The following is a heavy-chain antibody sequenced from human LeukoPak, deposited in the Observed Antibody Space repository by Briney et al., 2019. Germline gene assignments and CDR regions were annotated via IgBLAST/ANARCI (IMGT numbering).Heavy chain of an antibody. CDR2: ISSSGTYI. Sequence: GGSLRLSCAASTFTFSSYNMNWVRQAPGKGLEWVSSISSSGTYIYYRDSVKGRFTISRDNAKNSLYLQMNSLRAEDTALYYCAKARPVIDDGFDIWGQGTMVTVSS. CDR3: AKARPVIDDGFDI. J-gene: IGHJ3*02. CDR1: TFTFSSYN. D-gene: IGHD3-22*01. V-gene: IGHV3-21*04.